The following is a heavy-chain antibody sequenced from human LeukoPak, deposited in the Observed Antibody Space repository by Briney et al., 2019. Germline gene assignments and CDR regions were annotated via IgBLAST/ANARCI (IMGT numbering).Heavy chain of an antibody. J-gene: IGHJ5*02. V-gene: IGHV3-23*01. CDR1: GFTFSNYA. D-gene: IGHD6-13*01. Sequence: GGSLRLSCAASGFTFSNYAMSWVRQAPGKGLEWVSAITGGGVSTYYTDSVRGRFTISRDNSKNTLYLQMNSLRAEDTAVYYCASLSSSWPTAWGQGTLVTVSS. CDR2: ITGGGVST. CDR3: ASLSSSWPTA.